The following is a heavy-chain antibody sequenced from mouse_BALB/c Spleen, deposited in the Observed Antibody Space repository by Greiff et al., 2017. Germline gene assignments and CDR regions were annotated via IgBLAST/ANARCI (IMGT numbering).Heavy chain of an antibody. J-gene: IGHJ3*01. CDR3: AYDNYAAY. Sequence: VQLQQSGAELVRPGSSVKISCKASGYAFSSYWMNWVKQRPGQGLEWIGQIYPGDGDTNYNGKFKGKATLTADKSSSTAYMQLSSLTSEDSAVYFCAYDNYAAYWGQGTLVTVSA. V-gene: IGHV1-80*01. CDR2: IYPGDGDT. CDR1: GYAFSSYW. D-gene: IGHD2-1*01.